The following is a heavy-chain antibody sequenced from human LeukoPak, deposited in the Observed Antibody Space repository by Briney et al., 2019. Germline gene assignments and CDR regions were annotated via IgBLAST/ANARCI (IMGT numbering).Heavy chain of an antibody. CDR3: TSQGYDFWSGYPYFDY. CDR2: IRSKAFGGTT. J-gene: IGHJ4*02. D-gene: IGHD3-3*01. V-gene: IGHV3-49*04. CDR1: GFTSGVYA. Sequence: PGRSLRLSCTASGFTSGVYAMSWVRQAPGKGLEWVGFIRSKAFGGTTEYAASVKGRFTISRDDSKSIAYLQMNSLKTEDTAVYYCTSQGYDFWSGYPYFDYWGQGTLVTVSS.